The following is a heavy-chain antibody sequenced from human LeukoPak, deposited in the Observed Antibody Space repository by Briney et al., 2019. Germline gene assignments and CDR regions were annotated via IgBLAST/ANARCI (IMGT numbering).Heavy chain of an antibody. CDR1: GFTFSSYD. CDR2: IGTAGDT. CDR3: ARAHPRMVRGNYYYGMDV. J-gene: IGHJ6*02. V-gene: IGHV3-13*01. Sequence: GGSLRLSCAASGFTFSSYDMHWVRQATGKGLEWVSAIGTAGDTYYPGSVKGRFTISRENAKNSLYLQMNSLRAGDTAVYYCARAHPRMVRGNYYYGMDVWGQGTTVTVSS. D-gene: IGHD3-10*01.